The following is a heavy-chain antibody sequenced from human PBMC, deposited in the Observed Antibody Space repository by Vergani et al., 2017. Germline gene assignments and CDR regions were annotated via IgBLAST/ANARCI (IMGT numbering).Heavy chain of an antibody. D-gene: IGHD3-22*01. CDR1: GGPISSGSYY. V-gene: IGHV4-61*02. J-gene: IGHJ5*02. Sequence: QVQLQESGPGLVKPSQTLSLTCTVSGGPISSGSYYWSWIRQPAGKGLEWIGRIYTSGSTNYNPSLKSRVTISGDTSKNQFSLKLSAVTAADTAVYYCARERGRGYYYLWFDPWGQGTLVTVSS. CDR3: ARERGRGYYYLWFDP. CDR2: IYTSGST.